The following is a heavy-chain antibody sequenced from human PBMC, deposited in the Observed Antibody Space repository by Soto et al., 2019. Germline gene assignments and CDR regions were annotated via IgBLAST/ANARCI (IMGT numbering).Heavy chain of an antibody. D-gene: IGHD5-18*01. CDR1: GGTFSSYA. Sequence: VASVKVSCKASGGTFSSYAISWLRQPAGQGLEWMGGIIPIFGTANYAQKFQGRVTITADESTSTAYMELSSLRSEDTAVYYCAREGGYSYANALDIWRQGTMDTV. CDR3: AREGGYSYANALDI. V-gene: IGHV1-69*13. CDR2: IIPIFGTA. J-gene: IGHJ3*02.